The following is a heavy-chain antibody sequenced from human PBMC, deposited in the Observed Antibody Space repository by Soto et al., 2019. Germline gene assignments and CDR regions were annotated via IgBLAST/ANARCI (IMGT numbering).Heavy chain of an antibody. J-gene: IGHJ6*03. Sequence: EVQLLESGEGLVQPGGSLRLSCAASGFTFSSYAMSWVRQAPGKGLEWVSAISGRGGSTYYADSVKGRFPISRANSKNTLYLQMNSPRAEDTGVYYCAKDGLNSNGYYDFWSGDYTYYYYMDVGGNGTTVTVAS. V-gene: IGHV3-23*01. CDR3: AKDGLNSNGYYDFWSGDYTYYYYMDV. D-gene: IGHD3-3*01. CDR2: ISGRGGST. CDR1: GFTFSSYA.